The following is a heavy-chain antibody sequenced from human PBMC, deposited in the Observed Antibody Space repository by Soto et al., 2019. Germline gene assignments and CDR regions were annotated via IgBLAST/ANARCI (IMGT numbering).Heavy chain of an antibody. J-gene: IGHJ4*02. CDR2: ISGGGGST. V-gene: IGHV3-23*01. D-gene: IGHD2-21*02. CDR3: AKLGCADCYSALDS. Sequence: EVQLLESGGGLVQPGGSLRLYCAASGFTFSSHAMAWVRQAPGKGLEWVSSISGGGGSTFYADSVRGRFTISRDIFQNTLFLLMNSLRVEDTALYSCAKLGCADCYSALDSWGQGTLVTVSS. CDR1: GFTFSSHA.